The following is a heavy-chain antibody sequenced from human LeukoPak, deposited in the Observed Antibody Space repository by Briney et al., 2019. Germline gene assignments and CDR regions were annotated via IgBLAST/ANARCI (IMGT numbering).Heavy chain of an antibody. CDR1: GFTFSSYA. V-gene: IGHV3-20*04. D-gene: IGHD1-26*01. Sequence: GGSLRLSCAASGFTFSSYAMSWVRQAPGKGLEWVSGISWNSGSIGYADSVKGRFTISRDNAKNFLYLQMNSLRAEDTAVYYCARDAFSGLVDYWGQGTLVTVSS. CDR2: ISWNSGSI. J-gene: IGHJ4*02. CDR3: ARDAFSGLVDY.